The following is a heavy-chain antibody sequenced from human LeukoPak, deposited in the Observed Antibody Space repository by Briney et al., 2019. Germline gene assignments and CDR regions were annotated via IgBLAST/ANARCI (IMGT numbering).Heavy chain of an antibody. D-gene: IGHD2-15*01. CDR3: ASGPRYCSGGSCYPYFYYGMDV. V-gene: IGHV3-23*01. J-gene: IGHJ6*02. CDR1: GFTVSNYA. Sequence: GGSLRLSCAASGFTVSNYAMSWVRQAPGKGLEWVSTFSGSGTTTYNAGSVKGRFTISRDNSKNTLYLQMNSLRAEDTAVYYCASGPRYCSGGSCYPYFYYGMDVWGQGTTVTVSS. CDR2: FSGSGTTT.